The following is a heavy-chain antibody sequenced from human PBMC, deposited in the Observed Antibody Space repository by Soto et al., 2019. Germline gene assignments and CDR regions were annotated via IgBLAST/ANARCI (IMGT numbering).Heavy chain of an antibody. J-gene: IGHJ4*02. CDR1: GYTLTELS. V-gene: IGHV1-24*01. D-gene: IGHD3-22*01. CDR2: FDPEDGET. Sequence: KVSGYTLTELSMHWVRQAPGKGLEWMGGFDPEDGETIYAQKFQGRVTMTEDTSTDTAYMELSSLRSEDTAVYYCATVGPDYYDSSGYLLYDYWGQGTLVTVSS. CDR3: ATVGPDYYDSSGYLLYDY.